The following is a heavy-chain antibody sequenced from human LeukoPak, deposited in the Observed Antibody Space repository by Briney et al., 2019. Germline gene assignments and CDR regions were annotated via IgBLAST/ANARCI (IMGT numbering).Heavy chain of an antibody. CDR3: ARPILYYYDSSGYYDY. Sequence: ASVKVSCKASGYTFTSYGISWVRQAPGQGLEWTGWISAYNGNTNYAQKLQGRVTMTTDTSTSTAYMELRSLRSDDTAVYYCARPILYYYDSSGYYDYWGQGTLVTVSS. V-gene: IGHV1-18*01. CDR2: ISAYNGNT. CDR1: GYTFTSYG. J-gene: IGHJ4*02. D-gene: IGHD3-22*01.